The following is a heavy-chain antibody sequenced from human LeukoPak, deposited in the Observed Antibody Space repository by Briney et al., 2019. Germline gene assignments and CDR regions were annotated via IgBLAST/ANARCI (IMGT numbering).Heavy chain of an antibody. V-gene: IGHV4-59*01. CDR1: GGSISSYY. D-gene: IGHD3-22*01. CDR2: IYYSGST. J-gene: IGHJ3*02. CDR3: ARGPPGTMIVVVPAFDI. Sequence: SETLSLTCTVSGGSISSYYWSWIRQPPGKRLEWIGYIYYSGSTNCNPSLKSRVTISVDTSKNQFSLKLSSVTAADTAVYYCARGPPGTMIVVVPAFDIWGQGTMVTVSS.